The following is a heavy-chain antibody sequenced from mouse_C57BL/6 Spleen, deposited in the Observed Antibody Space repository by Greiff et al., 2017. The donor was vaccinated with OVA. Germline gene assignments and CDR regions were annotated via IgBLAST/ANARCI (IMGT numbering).Heavy chain of an antibody. V-gene: IGHV5-9-1*02. Sequence: EVKLMESGEGLVKPGGSLKLSCAASGFTFSSYAMSWVRQTPEKRLEWVAYISSGGDYIYYADTVKGRFTISRDNARNTLYLQMSSLKSEDTAMYYCTRGELGVDYWGQGTTLTVSS. CDR1: GFTFSSYA. J-gene: IGHJ2*01. D-gene: IGHD4-1*01. CDR2: ISSGGDYI. CDR3: TRGELGVDY.